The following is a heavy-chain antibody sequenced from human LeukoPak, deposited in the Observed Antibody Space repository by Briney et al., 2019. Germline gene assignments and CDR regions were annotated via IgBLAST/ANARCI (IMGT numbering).Heavy chain of an antibody. V-gene: IGHV4-34*01. CDR3: ARGFLGYCSSTSCSSDWFDP. CDR2: INHSGST. J-gene: IGHJ5*02. D-gene: IGHD2-2*01. CDR1: GGSFSGYY. Sequence: SETLSLTCAAYGGSFSGYYWSWIRQPPGKGLEWIGEINHSGSTNYNPSLKSRVTISVDTSKNQFSLKLSSVTAADTAVYYGARGFLGYCSSTSCSSDWFDPWGQGTLVTVSS.